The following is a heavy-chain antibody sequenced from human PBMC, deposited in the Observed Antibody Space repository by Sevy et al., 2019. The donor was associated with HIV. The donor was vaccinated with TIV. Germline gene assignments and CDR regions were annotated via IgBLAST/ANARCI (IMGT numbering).Heavy chain of an antibody. Sequence: GGSLRLSCAASGFNFRNYSMTWVRQAPGKGLDWVSYISSGSGTLHYADSVKDRFTISRDNAKNSLFLQMNSLRDEDTAIYYCARPYCSGDDCYSELDYWGQGILVTVSS. CDR2: ISSGSGTL. V-gene: IGHV3-48*02. D-gene: IGHD2-15*01. J-gene: IGHJ4*02. CDR1: GFNFRNYS. CDR3: ARPYCSGDDCYSELDY.